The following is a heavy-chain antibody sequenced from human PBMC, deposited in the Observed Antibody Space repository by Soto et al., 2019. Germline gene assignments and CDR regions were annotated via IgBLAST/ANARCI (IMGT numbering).Heavy chain of an antibody. V-gene: IGHV3-43*01. J-gene: IGHJ6*02. D-gene: IGHD6-6*01. CDR1: GLTFYDYT. CDR3: AKDVIAARPYYYFGLDV. CDR2: ISWDGGST. Sequence: GFLRLSCAASGLTFYDYTMHWVRQVPGMGLEWVSLISWDGGSTYYDDSVKGRFTISRDNSKNSLYLQMNSLRTDDTALYYCAKDVIAARPYYYFGLDVWGQGTTVTVSS.